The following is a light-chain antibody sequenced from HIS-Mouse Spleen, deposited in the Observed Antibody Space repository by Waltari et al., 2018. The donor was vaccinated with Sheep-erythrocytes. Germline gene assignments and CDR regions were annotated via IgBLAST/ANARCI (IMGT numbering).Light chain of an antibody. J-gene: IGKJ1*01. CDR3: QQFNNYPRT. V-gene: IGKV1D-13*01. Sequence: AIQLTQSPSSLSASVGDRVTIPFRASQGISSALAWYQQKPGKDPKLLIYDASSLESGVPSRFSGSGSGTDFTLTISSLQPEDFATYYCQQFNNYPRTFGQGTKVEIK. CDR2: DAS. CDR1: QGISSA.